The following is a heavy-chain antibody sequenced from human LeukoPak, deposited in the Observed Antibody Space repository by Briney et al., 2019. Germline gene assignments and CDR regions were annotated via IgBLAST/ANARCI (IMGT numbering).Heavy chain of an antibody. CDR3: ARGPNYYDSSGYWLDY. CDR2: IYSGGST. CDR1: GFTVSSNY. J-gene: IGHJ4*02. Sequence: GGSLRLSCAASGFTVSSNYMSWVRQAPGKGLEWVSVIYSGGSTYYADSVKGRFTISRDNSKNTLYLQMNSLRAEDTAVYYCARGPNYYDSSGYWLDYWGQGTLVTVSS. D-gene: IGHD3-22*01. V-gene: IGHV3-53*01.